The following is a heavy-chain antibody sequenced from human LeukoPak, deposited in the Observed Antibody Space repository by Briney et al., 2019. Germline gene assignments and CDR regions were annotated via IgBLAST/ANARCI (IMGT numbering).Heavy chain of an antibody. V-gene: IGHV3-48*01. D-gene: IGHD2-2*01. J-gene: IGHJ4*02. CDR1: GFTFSTYS. Sequence: PGGSLRLSCAVSGFTFSTYSTNWVRHAQGKGLEWVSYISTSSNTIYYADSVKGRFTVSRDNAKNSLYLQMNSLRAGEPAVDFCAPGYCSSTSCSHYFDYWGQGDLSTVSS. CDR2: ISTSSNTI. CDR3: APGYCSSTSCSHYFDY.